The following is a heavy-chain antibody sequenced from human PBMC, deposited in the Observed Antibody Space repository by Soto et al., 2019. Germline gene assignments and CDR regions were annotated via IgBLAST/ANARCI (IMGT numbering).Heavy chain of an antibody. Sequence: ASVKVSCKASGYTFTSYGISWVRQAPGQGLEWTGWISAYNGNTNYAQKLQGRVTMTTDTSTSTAYMELRSLRSDDTAVYYCATSYSSGWYGAFDIWGQGTMVTVSS. V-gene: IGHV1-18*01. CDR2: ISAYNGNT. J-gene: IGHJ3*02. CDR1: GYTFTSYG. CDR3: ATSYSSGWYGAFDI. D-gene: IGHD6-19*01.